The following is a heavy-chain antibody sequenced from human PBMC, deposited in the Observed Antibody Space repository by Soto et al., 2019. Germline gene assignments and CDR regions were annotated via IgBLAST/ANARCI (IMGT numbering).Heavy chain of an antibody. CDR1: GGSISSGDYY. V-gene: IGHV4-39*02. Sequence: SETLSLTCSVSGGSISSGDYYWGWIRQPPGKGLEWIGSMYYSGGTYYNPSLRSRVTISVDTSNNHFSLNLSSVTAADTAVYYCVRRSGSYDSSGYHDNWYFALWGRGTLVTVSS. CDR2: MYYSGGT. D-gene: IGHD3-22*01. CDR3: VRRSGSYDSSGYHDNWYFAL. J-gene: IGHJ2*01.